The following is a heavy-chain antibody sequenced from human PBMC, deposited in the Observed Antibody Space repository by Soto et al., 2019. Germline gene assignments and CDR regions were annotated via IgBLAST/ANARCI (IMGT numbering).Heavy chain of an antibody. CDR2: ISYDGSNK. CDR1: GFTFSSYG. V-gene: IGHV3-30*18. CDR3: AKDPYSSGWYLSGLDY. J-gene: IGHJ4*02. Sequence: QVQLVESGGGVVQPGRSLRLSCAASGFTFSSYGMHWVRQAPGKGLEWVAVISYDGSNKYYADSVKGRFTISRDNSKNTLYLQMNSLRAEDTAVYYCAKDPYSSGWYLSGLDYWGKGTLVTVSS. D-gene: IGHD6-19*01.